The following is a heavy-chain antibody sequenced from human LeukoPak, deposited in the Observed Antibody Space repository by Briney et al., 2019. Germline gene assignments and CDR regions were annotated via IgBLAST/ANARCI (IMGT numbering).Heavy chain of an antibody. J-gene: IGHJ4*02. CDR2: IYYSGST. CDR3: ARRNYDFWSGYQDY. Sequence: SETLSLTCTVSGGSISSSSYYWGWIRQPPGKGLEWIGSIYYSGSTYYNPSLKSRVTISVDTSKNQFSLKLSFVTAADTAVYYCARRNYDFWSGYQDYWGQGTLVTVSS. V-gene: IGHV4-39*01. D-gene: IGHD3-3*01. CDR1: GGSISSSSYY.